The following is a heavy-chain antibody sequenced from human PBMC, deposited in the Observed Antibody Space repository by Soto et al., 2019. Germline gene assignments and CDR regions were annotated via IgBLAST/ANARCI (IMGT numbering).Heavy chain of an antibody. CDR3: AKDPGYGGNGPQPYWYFDL. D-gene: IGHD4-17*01. V-gene: IGHV3-23*01. CDR1: GFTFSSYA. Sequence: QPGGSLRLSCAASGFTFSSYAMSWVRQAPGKGLEWVSAISGSGGSTYYADSVKGRFTISRDNSKNTLYLQMNSLRAEDTAVYYCAKDPGYGGNGPQPYWYFDLWGRGTLVTVSS. J-gene: IGHJ2*01. CDR2: ISGSGGST.